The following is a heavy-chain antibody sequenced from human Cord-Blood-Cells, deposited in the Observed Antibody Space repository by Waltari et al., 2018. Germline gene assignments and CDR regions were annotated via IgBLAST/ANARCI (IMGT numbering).Heavy chain of an antibody. CDR2: IYYSGST. D-gene: IGHD2-15*01. Sequence: QLQLQESGPGLVKPSETLSLTCTVSGGSISSSSYYWGWIRQPPGKGLEWIGSIYYSGSTYYNPSFKSRVTISVDTSKNQFSLKLSSVTAADTAVYYCARQYCSGGSCYEYFQHWGQGTLVTVSS. CDR3: ARQYCSGGSCYEYFQH. V-gene: IGHV4-39*01. J-gene: IGHJ1*01. CDR1: GGSISSSSYY.